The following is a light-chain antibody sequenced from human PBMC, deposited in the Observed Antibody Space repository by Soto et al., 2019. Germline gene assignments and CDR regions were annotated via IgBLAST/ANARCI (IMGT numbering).Light chain of an antibody. CDR3: QQYYTTPLT. CDR2: CAS. J-gene: IGKJ4*01. Sequence: DIVMTQSPDSLAVSLGERATINCKSSQTILYSSNNKNYLAWYQQKPGQPPKLLIYCASTRESGVPDRFSGSGSGTDFTLTTNTLQAEDVAVYYCQQYYTTPLTFGGGTKVEIK. V-gene: IGKV4-1*01. CDR1: QTILYSSNNKNY.